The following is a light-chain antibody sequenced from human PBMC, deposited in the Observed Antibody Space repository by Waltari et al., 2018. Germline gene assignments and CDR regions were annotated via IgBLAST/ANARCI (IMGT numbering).Light chain of an antibody. CDR2: KDT. CDR3: QSADSSGTYVV. J-gene: IGLJ2*01. CDR1: ALPKQY. V-gene: IGLV3-25*03. Sequence: SSELTQPPSVSVSPGQTAIIPCSADALPKQYVYWYQQKPGQAPGLAIYKDTERPSGIPERFSGSSSGTTVTLTISGVQAEDEADYYCQSADSSGTYVVFGAGTKLTVL.